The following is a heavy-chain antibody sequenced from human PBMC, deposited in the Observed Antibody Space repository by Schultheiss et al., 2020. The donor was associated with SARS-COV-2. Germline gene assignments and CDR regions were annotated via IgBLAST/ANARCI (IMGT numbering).Heavy chain of an antibody. Sequence: GALRLSCTVSGGSISSYYWSWIRQPPGKGLEWIGYIYYSGSTNYNPSLKSRVTISVDTSKNQFSLKLSSVTAADTAVYYCARDLGGDYDYWGQGTLVTVSS. CDR3: ARDLGGDYDY. CDR2: IYYSGST. CDR1: GGSISSYY. D-gene: IGHD4-17*01. J-gene: IGHJ4*02. V-gene: IGHV4-59*01.